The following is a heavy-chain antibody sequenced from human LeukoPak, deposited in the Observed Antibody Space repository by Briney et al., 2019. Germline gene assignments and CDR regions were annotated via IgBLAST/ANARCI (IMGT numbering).Heavy chain of an antibody. CDR2: INHSGST. Sequence: SETLSLTCAVYGGSFSGYYWSWIRQPPGKGLEWIGEINHSGSTNYNPSLKSRVTISVDTPKNQFSLNPISVTAADTAVYYCAREFPKGGSYRFDPWGQGTLVTVSS. CDR3: AREFPKGGSYRFDP. D-gene: IGHD1-26*01. J-gene: IGHJ5*02. CDR1: GGSFSGYY. V-gene: IGHV4-34*01.